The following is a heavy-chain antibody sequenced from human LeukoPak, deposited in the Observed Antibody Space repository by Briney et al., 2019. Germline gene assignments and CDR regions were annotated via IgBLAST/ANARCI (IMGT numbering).Heavy chain of an antibody. CDR2: IAYGGTYT. CDR3: ARNKAITAFFGMDV. V-gene: IGHV3-30*03. CDR1: GFTFSDYA. J-gene: IGHJ6*02. D-gene: IGHD2/OR15-2a*01. Sequence: GGSLRLSCAASGFTFSDYAMHWVRQAPGKGLEWVAVIAYGGTYTHHADSLRGRFTISRDNSRDTLYLQINSLRPEDTALYYCARNKAITAFFGMDVWGQGTTVIVSS.